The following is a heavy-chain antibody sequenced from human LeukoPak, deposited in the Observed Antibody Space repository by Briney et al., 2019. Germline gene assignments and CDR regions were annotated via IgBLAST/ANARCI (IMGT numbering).Heavy chain of an antibody. CDR2: INWNGGST. V-gene: IGHV3-20*04. Sequence: GGSLRLSCAASGFTFDDYGMSWVRQAPGKGLEWVSGINWNGGSTGYADSVKGRFTISRDSAKNSLYLQMNSLRAEDTALYYCARVRVVGAMVDAFDIWGQGTMVTVSS. J-gene: IGHJ3*02. CDR3: ARVRVVGAMVDAFDI. CDR1: GFTFDDYG. D-gene: IGHD1-26*01.